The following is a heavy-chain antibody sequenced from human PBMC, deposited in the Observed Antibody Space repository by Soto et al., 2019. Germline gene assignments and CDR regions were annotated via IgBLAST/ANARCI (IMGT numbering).Heavy chain of an antibody. Sequence: KASETLSLTCTVSGGSITNNYWSWIRQSPGKGLEWIGCSYYSGSTSYNPSLRSRVTISIDTSKTQFSLRLRSVTAADTAVYYCARRQNWNNLFDTWGQGTLVTVSS. J-gene: IGHJ5*02. CDR1: GGSITNNY. V-gene: IGHV4-59*08. CDR3: ARRQNWNNLFDT. D-gene: IGHD1-1*01. CDR2: SYYSGST.